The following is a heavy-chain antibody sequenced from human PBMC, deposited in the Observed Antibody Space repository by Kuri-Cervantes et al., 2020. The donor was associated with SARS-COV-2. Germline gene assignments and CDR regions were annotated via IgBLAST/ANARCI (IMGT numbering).Heavy chain of an antibody. J-gene: IGHJ6*02. CDR2: IYTSGST. Sequence: GSLRLFCAVYGGSISSYYWSWIRQPAGKGLEWIGRIYTSGSTNYNPSLKSRVTMSVDTSKNQFSLKLSSVTAADTAVDYCARSKIAARTNEYYYYGMDVWGQGTTVTVSS. D-gene: IGHD6-6*01. V-gene: IGHV4-59*10. CDR1: GGSISSYY. CDR3: ARSKIAARTNEYYYYGMDV.